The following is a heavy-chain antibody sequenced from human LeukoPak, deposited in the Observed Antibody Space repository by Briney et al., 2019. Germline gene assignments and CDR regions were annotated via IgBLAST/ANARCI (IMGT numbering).Heavy chain of an antibody. CDR1: GFTFSSYA. D-gene: IGHD2-21*01. J-gene: IGHJ3*02. CDR2: ISSNGGST. Sequence: GGSLRLSCAASGFTFSSYAMHWVRQAPGKGLEYVSAISSNGGSTCYANSVKGRFTISRDNSKNTLYLQMGSLRAEDMAVYYCARAYSLDAFDIWGQGTMVTVSS. V-gene: IGHV3-64*01. CDR3: ARAYSLDAFDI.